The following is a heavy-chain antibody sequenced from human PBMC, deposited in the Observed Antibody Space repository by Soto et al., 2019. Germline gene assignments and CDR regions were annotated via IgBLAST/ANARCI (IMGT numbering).Heavy chain of an antibody. CDR2: ISSSSSTI. CDR1: GFTFSSYS. D-gene: IGHD3-22*01. J-gene: IGHJ4*02. CDR3: ARAYSYHSSGYTPFDY. Sequence: SLRLSCAASGFTFSSYSMNWVRQAPGKGLEWVSYISSSSSTIYYADSVKGRFTISRDNAKNSLYLQMNSLRDEDTAVYYCARAYSYHSSGYTPFDYWGQGTLVTVSS. V-gene: IGHV3-48*02.